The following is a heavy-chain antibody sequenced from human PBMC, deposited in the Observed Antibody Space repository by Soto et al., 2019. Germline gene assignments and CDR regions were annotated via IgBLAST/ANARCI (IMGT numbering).Heavy chain of an antibody. D-gene: IGHD2-21*02. Sequence: LRLSCAVSGFTFGSYWMNWVRLIPGKGLEWVAYIKPDGSATYYVDSVKGRFTISRDNAKNSLYLQMNSLRVEDTSVYYWARAGYCGPGCYYYFDYWGQGTLVTVSS. J-gene: IGHJ4*02. CDR3: ARAGYCGPGCYYYFDY. CDR1: GFTFGSYW. V-gene: IGHV3-7*01. CDR2: IKPDGSAT.